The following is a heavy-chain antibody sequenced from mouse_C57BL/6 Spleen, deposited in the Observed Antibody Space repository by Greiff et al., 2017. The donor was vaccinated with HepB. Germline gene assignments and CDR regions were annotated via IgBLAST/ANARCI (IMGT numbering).Heavy chain of an antibody. CDR2: ISYDGSN. V-gene: IGHV3-6*01. CDR3: ARGAYYSNELAY. CDR1: GYSITSGYY. D-gene: IGHD2-5*01. J-gene: IGHJ3*01. Sequence: DVKLQESGPGLVKPSQSLSLTCSVTGYSITSGYYWNWIRQFPGNKLEWMGYISYDGSNNYNPSLKNRISITRDTSKNQFFLKLNSVTTEDTATYYCARGAYYSNELAYWGQGTLVTVSA.